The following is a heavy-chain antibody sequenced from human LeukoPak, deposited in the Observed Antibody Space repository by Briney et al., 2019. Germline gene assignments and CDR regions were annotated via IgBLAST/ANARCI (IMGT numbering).Heavy chain of an antibody. Sequence: PSETLSLTCAVYGGSFSGYYWSWIRQPPGKGLEWIGEINHSGSTNYNPSLKSRVTISVDTSKNQFSLKLSSVTAADTAVYYCARGRVYCSSTSCYYYYGMDVWGQGTVVTVSS. CDR3: ARGRVYCSSTSCYYYYGMDV. CDR2: INHSGST. CDR1: GGSFSGYY. D-gene: IGHD2-2*01. J-gene: IGHJ6*02. V-gene: IGHV4-34*01.